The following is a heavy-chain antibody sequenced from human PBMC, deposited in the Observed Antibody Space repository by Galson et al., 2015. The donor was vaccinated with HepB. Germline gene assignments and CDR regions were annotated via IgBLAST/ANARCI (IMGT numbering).Heavy chain of an antibody. J-gene: IGHJ4*02. D-gene: IGHD1-26*01. V-gene: IGHV3-30*18. CDR2: ISYDGSNK. Sequence: SLRLSCAASGFTFSSYGMHWVRQAPGKGLEWVAVISYDGSNKYYADSVKGRFTISRDNSKNTLYLQMNSLRAEDTAVYYCAKDRAGSGSYSDWGQGTLVTVSS. CDR3: AKDRAGSGSYSD. CDR1: GFTFSSYG.